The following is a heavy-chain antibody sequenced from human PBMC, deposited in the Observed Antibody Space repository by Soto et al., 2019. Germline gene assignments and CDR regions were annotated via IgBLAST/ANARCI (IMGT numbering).Heavy chain of an antibody. CDR1: GGSISSYY. D-gene: IGHD2-2*02. Sequence: LSLTCTVSGGSISSYYWSWIRQPAGKGLEWIGRIYTSGSTHYNPSLKSRVTMSVDTSKNQFSLKLRSVTAADTAVYYCARDYCSSTSCYRGYYYYGMDVWGQGTTVTVSS. CDR2: IYTSGST. J-gene: IGHJ6*02. V-gene: IGHV4-4*07. CDR3: ARDYCSSTSCYRGYYYYGMDV.